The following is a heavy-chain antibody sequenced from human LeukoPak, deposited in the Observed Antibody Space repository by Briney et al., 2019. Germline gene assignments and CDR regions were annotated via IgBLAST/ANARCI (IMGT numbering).Heavy chain of an antibody. CDR1: GLTFTSSA. V-gene: IGHV3-23*01. CDR2: IRGIGGTT. D-gene: IGHD5-12*01. CDR3: AKGAIVATSLFDH. J-gene: IGHJ4*02. Sequence: GGSLRLSCGASGLTFTSSAMSWVRQAPGKGLEWVSGIRGIGGTTYYADSVKGRFTISRDKSKNTIHLQMNTPGVDDTAVYFCAKGAIVATSLFDHWGQGTPVTVSS.